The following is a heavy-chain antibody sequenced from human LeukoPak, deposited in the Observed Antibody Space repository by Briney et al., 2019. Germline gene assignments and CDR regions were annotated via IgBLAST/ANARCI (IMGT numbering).Heavy chain of an antibody. V-gene: IGHV4-31*03. D-gene: IGHD3-22*01. Sequence: PSQTLSLTCTVSGGSISSGGYYWSWIRQHPGKGLEWIGYIYYSGSTYYNPSLKSRVTISVDTSKNQFSLKLSSVTAADTAVYYCARAYDSSGYYGNWFDPWGQGTLVTVSS. CDR1: GGSISSGGYY. CDR2: IYYSGST. CDR3: ARAYDSSGYYGNWFDP. J-gene: IGHJ5*02.